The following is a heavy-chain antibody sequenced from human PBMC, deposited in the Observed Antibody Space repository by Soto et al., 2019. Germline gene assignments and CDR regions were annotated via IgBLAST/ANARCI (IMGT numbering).Heavy chain of an antibody. CDR2: IHPGDSDS. CDR1: GYSFNNNW. J-gene: IGHJ4*01. CDR3: VRRDSSGFPDY. Sequence: PGESLKISCKGSGYSFNNNWIGWVRQMPGKGLEWMGIIHPGDSDSRYSPSFQGQVTMSVDKSINTAYLQWSSLKASDTAMYYCVRRDSSGFPDYWGHGTLVTVSS. V-gene: IGHV5-51*01. D-gene: IGHD3-22*01.